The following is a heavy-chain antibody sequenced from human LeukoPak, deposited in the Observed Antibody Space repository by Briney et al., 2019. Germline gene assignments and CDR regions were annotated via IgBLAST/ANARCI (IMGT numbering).Heavy chain of an antibody. D-gene: IGHD3-9*01. CDR1: GYSFTSYW. CDR2: IYPSDSDA. J-gene: IGHJ4*02. V-gene: IGHV5-51*01. CDR3: ARRNYDILTGYYNDYFDY. Sequence: GESLKISCKGSGYSFTSYWIGWVRQMPGKGLEWVGIIYPSDSDARYSPSFQGQVTISADKSINTAYLQWSSLKASDTAMYYCARRNYDILTGYYNDYFDYWGQGTLVTVSS.